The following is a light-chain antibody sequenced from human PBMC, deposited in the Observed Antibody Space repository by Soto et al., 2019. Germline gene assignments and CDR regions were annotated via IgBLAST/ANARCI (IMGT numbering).Light chain of an antibody. CDR2: GAS. CDR3: QQYDEWPPSYT. Sequence: EIVMTQSPATLSVSPGERATLSCRASQSVGSNLAWYQQKPGQAPRLLIYGASTRATGIPARISGSGSGTEFTLTISSLQSEDFAIYYCQQYDEWPPSYTFGQGTKLEI. V-gene: IGKV3-15*01. J-gene: IGKJ2*01. CDR1: QSVGSN.